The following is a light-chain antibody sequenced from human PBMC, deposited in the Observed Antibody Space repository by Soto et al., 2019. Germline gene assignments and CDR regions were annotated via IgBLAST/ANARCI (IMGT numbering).Light chain of an antibody. Sequence: EIEMTHSPSTLAVSPCERASLSFRARQIVRSNLSWYQQKPGQAPRLLIYGASTRATGIPARFSGSGSGTEFTLTISSLQSEDFAVYYCQQYNNWPRTFGQGTKVDIK. CDR3: QQYNNWPRT. CDR1: QIVRSN. J-gene: IGKJ1*01. V-gene: IGKV3-15*01. CDR2: GAS.